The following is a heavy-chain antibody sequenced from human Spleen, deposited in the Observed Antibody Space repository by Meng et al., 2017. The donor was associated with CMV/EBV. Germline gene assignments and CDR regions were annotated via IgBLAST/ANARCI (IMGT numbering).Heavy chain of an antibody. CDR1: GGSFTGYH. Sequence: SETLSLTCAVYGGSFTGYHWSWIRQPPGKGLEWIGEINHSGGANYSPSLKSRVTMSVDTSKNQFSLRLTSVTAADTAVYYCARDGVWQDFDYWGQGTLVTVSS. V-gene: IGHV4-34*01. CDR3: ARDGVWQDFDY. CDR2: INHSGGA. J-gene: IGHJ4*02. D-gene: IGHD2-15*01.